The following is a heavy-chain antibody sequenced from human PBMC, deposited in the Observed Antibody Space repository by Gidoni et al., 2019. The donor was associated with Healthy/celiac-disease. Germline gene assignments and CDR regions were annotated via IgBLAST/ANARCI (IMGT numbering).Heavy chain of an antibody. CDR2: ISYDGSNK. CDR3: ARDRGYCSSTSCYYYYYGMDV. CDR1: GFTFSSYA. D-gene: IGHD2-2*01. Sequence: QVQLVESGGGVVQPGRSLRLSCAASGFTFSSYAMHWVRQAPGKGLGWVAVISYDGSNKYYADSVKGRFTISRDNSKNTLYLQMNSLRAEDTAVYYCARDRGYCSSTSCYYYYYGMDVWGQGTTVTVSS. J-gene: IGHJ6*02. V-gene: IGHV3-30-3*01.